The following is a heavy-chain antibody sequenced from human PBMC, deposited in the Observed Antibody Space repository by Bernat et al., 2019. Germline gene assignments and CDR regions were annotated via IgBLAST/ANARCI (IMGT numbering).Heavy chain of an antibody. J-gene: IGHJ5*02. V-gene: IGHV4-59*01. CDR3: ARYYVSIVVVTAMNRGRFDP. D-gene: IGHD2-21*02. CDR1: GGSISSYY. Sequence: QVQLQESGPGLVKPSETLSLTCTVSGGSISSYYWSWIRQPPGKGLEWIGYIYYSGSTNYNPSLKSRVTISVDTSKNQFSLKLSSVTAADTAVYYCARYYVSIVVVTAMNRGRFDPWGQGTLVTVSS. CDR2: IYYSGST.